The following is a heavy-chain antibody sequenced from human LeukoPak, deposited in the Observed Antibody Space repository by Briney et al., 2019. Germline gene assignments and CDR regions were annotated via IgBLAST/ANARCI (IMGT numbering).Heavy chain of an antibody. Sequence: GGSLRLSCAASGFTFSSYAMSWVRQAPGKGLEWDSAISGSGGSTYYADSVKGRFTISRDNSKNTLYLQMNSLRAEDTAVYYCAKDWGSWVVVPAAILQYFQHWGQGTLVTVSS. V-gene: IGHV3-23*01. CDR1: GFTFSSYA. CDR2: ISGSGGST. J-gene: IGHJ1*01. D-gene: IGHD2-2*02. CDR3: AKDWGSWVVVPAAILQYFQH.